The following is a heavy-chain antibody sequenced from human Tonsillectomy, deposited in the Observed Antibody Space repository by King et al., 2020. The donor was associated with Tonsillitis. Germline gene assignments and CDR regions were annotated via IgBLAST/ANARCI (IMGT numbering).Heavy chain of an antibody. D-gene: IGHD3-10*01. CDR1: GFIFSSYE. Sequence: VQLVKSGGGLVQPGGSLRLSCAASGFIFSSYEMNWVRQAPGKGLEWVSYISSSGSTIHYADSVKGRFTISRDNAKNSLHLQMNSLRAEDTAVYYCAREPRLLWFGEITPGAFDIWGQGTMVTVSS. CDR3: AREPRLLWFGEITPGAFDI. V-gene: IGHV3-48*03. J-gene: IGHJ3*02. CDR2: ISSSGSTI.